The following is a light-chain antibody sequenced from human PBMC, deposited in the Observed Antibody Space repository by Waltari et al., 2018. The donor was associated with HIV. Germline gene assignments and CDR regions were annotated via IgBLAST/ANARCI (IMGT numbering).Light chain of an antibody. V-gene: IGLV1-40*01. J-gene: IGLJ2*01. CDR2: GNS. CDR1: RSNIGAGYD. Sequence: QSVLTQPPSVSGAPGQRVTLSCTGSRSNIGAGYDVHWYQQLPGTAPKLLIYGNSNRPSGVPDRFSGSKSGTSASLAITGLQAEDEADYYCQSYDSSLSGSVFGGGTKLTDL. CDR3: QSYDSSLSGSV.